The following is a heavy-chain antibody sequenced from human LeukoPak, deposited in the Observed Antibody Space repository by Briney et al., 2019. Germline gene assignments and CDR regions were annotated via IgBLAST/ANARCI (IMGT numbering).Heavy chain of an antibody. Sequence: PGGSLRLSCAASGFTFSSYVMSWVRQAPGKGLEWVSGISGSGGRTYYADSVKGRFTISRDNSKNTLYLQMNSLRAEDTAVYYCATFYPFRSYSSGWYYFDYWGQGTLVTVSS. V-gene: IGHV3-23*01. D-gene: IGHD6-19*01. CDR3: ATFYPFRSYSSGWYYFDY. J-gene: IGHJ4*02. CDR2: ISGSGGRT. CDR1: GFTFSSYV.